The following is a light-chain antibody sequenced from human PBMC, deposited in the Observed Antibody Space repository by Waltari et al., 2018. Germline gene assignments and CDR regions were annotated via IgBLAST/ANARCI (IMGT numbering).Light chain of an antibody. CDR3: QQFHTWPLT. V-gene: IGKV3-15*01. Sequence: EIVMTQSPETLSVSPGQRVTLSCRASQNIAASLAWHQQRPGQAPRVLISGASYRVTGIPDRFSGGGSWTEFTLTISSLQSEDVAIYYCQQFHTWPLTFGGGTKVEIK. J-gene: IGKJ4*01. CDR2: GAS. CDR1: QNIAAS.